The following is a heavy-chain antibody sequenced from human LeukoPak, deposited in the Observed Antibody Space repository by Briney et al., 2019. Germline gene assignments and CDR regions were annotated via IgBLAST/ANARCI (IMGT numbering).Heavy chain of an antibody. CDR1: GYTFTGYY. D-gene: IGHD6-13*01. Sequence: ASVKVSCKASGYTFTGYYMHWVRQAPGKGLEWMGGFDPEDGETIYAQKFQGRVTMTRDTSINTAYRGLSRLRTDHPAVYLRARHPRRIAGGGTGNWFDPWGQGNLVTASS. J-gene: IGHJ5*01. V-gene: IGHV1-2*02. CDR2: FDPEDGET. CDR3: ARHPRRIAGGGTGNWFDP.